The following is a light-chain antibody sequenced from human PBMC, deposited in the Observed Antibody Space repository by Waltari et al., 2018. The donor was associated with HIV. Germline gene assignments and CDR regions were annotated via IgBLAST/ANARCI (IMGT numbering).Light chain of an antibody. CDR1: SGDIGGHDS. Sequence: QSALTQPASVSGSPGQSITISCTGTSGDIGGHDSVSWYHQHPGKVPKLIIYEVIYRPSGVSSRFSGSKSGNAASLTISGLQAEDEADYYCTSRTSSSSFYVFGSGTRVIV. CDR3: TSRTSSSSFYV. CDR2: EVI. J-gene: IGLJ1*01. V-gene: IGLV2-14*01.